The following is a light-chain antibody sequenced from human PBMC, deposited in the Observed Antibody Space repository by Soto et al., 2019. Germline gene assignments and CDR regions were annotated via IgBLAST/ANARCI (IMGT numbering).Light chain of an antibody. CDR2: NTN. V-gene: IGLV8-61*01. CDR1: SGSVSTRNY. CDR3: ALYVGSGIHGV. J-gene: IGLJ3*02. Sequence: QAAVTQEPSFSVSPGGTVTLTCGLTSGSVSTRNYPSWYQQIPGQAPRTLIYNTNTRSSGVPDRFSGSILGNKAALTITGAQAADESDYYCALYVGSGIHGVFGGGTKVTVL.